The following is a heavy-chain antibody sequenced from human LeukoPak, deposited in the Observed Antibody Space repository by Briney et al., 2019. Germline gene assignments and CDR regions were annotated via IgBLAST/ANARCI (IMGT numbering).Heavy chain of an antibody. Sequence: GGSLRLSCAASGFTFSSYGMHWVRQAPGKGLEWVANIKQDGSEKYYVDSVKGRFTISRDNAKNSLYLQMNSLRVEDTAVYYCARDGDSVVIDYWGQGTLVTVFS. CDR1: GFTFSSYG. CDR2: IKQDGSEK. V-gene: IGHV3-7*01. CDR3: ARDGDSVVIDY. D-gene: IGHD3-22*01. J-gene: IGHJ4*02.